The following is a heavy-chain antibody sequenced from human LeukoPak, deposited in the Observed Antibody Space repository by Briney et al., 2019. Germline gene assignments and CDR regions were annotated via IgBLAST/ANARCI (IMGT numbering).Heavy chain of an antibody. J-gene: IGHJ5*01. V-gene: IGHV4-59*01. Sequence: SETLSLTCTVSGGSITSYYWSWIRQPPGKGLEWIGYFYYSGSTNYNPSLKSRVTISVDTSKNQFSLRLSSVTAVGTAVYYCARATTVTLNWFDSWGEGTLVTVSS. CDR3: ARATTVTLNWFDS. CDR1: GGSITSYY. D-gene: IGHD4-17*01. CDR2: FYYSGST.